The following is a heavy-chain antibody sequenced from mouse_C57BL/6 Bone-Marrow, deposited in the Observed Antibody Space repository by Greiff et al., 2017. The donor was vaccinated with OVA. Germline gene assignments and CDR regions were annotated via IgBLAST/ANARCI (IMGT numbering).Heavy chain of an antibody. CDR1: GYTFTNYW. Sequence: QVQLKESGAELVRPGTSVKMSCKASGYTFTNYWIGWAKQRPGHGLEWIGDIYPGGGYTNYNEKFKGKATLTADKSSSTAYMQFSSLTSEDSAIYYCARGVLLRYYFDYWGQGTTLTVSS. CDR3: ARGVLLRYYFDY. J-gene: IGHJ2*01. D-gene: IGHD1-1*01. CDR2: IYPGGGYT. V-gene: IGHV1-63*01.